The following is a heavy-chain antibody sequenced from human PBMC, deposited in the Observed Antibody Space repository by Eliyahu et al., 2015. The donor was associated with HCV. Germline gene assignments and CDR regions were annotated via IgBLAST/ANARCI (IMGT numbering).Heavy chain of an antibody. CDR2: ISSSTTYM. CDR1: GFTFXXYT. CDR3: ARDRKLLDYHYHGLDV. Sequence: EMHLVESGGGLVRPGGSLRLSCAASGFTFXXYTMNWVRQAPGKGLEWVSSISSSTTYMYYAGSVKGRFTISRDNARNSLYLRMNGLRAEDTAVYYCARDRKLLDYHYHGLDVWGQGTTVTVSS. V-gene: IGHV3-21*01. D-gene: IGHD1-7*01. J-gene: IGHJ6*02.